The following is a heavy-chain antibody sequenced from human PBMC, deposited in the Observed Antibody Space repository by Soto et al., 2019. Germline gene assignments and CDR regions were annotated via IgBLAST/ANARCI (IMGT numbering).Heavy chain of an antibody. Sequence: QVQLVQSGAEVKKPGSSVKDSCKASGGTFSSYAISWVRQAPGQGLEWMGGIIPIFGTANYAQKFQGRVTITADESTSTAYMELSSLRSEDTAVYYCARDTYSYDEEDGYYYGMDVWGQGTTVTVSS. CDR2: IIPIFGTA. D-gene: IGHD5-18*01. J-gene: IGHJ6*02. CDR3: ARDTYSYDEEDGYYYGMDV. V-gene: IGHV1-69*01. CDR1: GGTFSSYA.